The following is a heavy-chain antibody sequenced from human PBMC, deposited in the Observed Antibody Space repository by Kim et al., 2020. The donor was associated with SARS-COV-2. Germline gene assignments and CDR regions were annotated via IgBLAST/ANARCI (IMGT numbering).Heavy chain of an antibody. Sequence: AGSVKGRFTISRDNAKNSLYLQMNSLRDEDTAVYYCARENPIAAGGGVDYWGQGTLVTVSS. V-gene: IGHV3-48*02. CDR3: ARENPIAAGGGVDY. D-gene: IGHD6-13*01. J-gene: IGHJ4*02.